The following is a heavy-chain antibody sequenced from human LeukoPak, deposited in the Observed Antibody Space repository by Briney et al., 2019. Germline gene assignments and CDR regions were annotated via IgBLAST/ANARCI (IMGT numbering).Heavy chain of an antibody. CDR3: VKDLRAAARCYFDY. CDR2: ISGSGSTT. J-gene: IGHJ4*02. V-gene: IGHV3-23*01. D-gene: IGHD6-13*01. Sequence: PGGSLRLSCAASGFTFSSYAMSWVRQAPGKGLEWVSAISGSGSTTYYADSVKGRFTISRDNSKNTLYLQMNSLRAEDTAVYYCVKDLRAAARCYFDYWGQGTLVTVSS. CDR1: GFTFSSYA.